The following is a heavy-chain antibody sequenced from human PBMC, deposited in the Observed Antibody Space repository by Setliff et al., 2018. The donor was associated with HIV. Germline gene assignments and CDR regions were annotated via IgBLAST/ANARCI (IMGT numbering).Heavy chain of an antibody. Sequence: PGGSLRLSCAASGFTFNTYAMSWVRQAPGKGLEWVSAISGSGGSTFYADSVKGRFTISRDNSKNTLYLLMNGLRVEDTAVYYCAKDGISGGAYPPYYFDYWGHGTLVTVSS. CDR2: ISGSGGST. J-gene: IGHJ4*01. CDR1: GFTFNTYA. D-gene: IGHD2-15*01. CDR3: AKDGISGGAYPPYYFDY. V-gene: IGHV3-23*01.